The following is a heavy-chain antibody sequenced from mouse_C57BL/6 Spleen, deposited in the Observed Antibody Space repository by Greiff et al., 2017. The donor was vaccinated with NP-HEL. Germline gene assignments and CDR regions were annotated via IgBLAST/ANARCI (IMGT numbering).Heavy chain of an antibody. CDR2: ISDGGSYT. D-gene: IGHD1-1*01. CDR1: GFTFSSYA. J-gene: IGHJ4*01. CDR3: ARDRLYGSSHYAMDY. V-gene: IGHV5-4*01. Sequence: EVQGVESGGGLVKPGGSLKLSCAASGFTFSSYAMSWVRQTPEKRLEWVATISDGGSYTYYPDNVKGRFTISRDNAKNNLYLQMSHLKSEDTAMYYCARDRLYGSSHYAMDYWGQGTSVTVSS.